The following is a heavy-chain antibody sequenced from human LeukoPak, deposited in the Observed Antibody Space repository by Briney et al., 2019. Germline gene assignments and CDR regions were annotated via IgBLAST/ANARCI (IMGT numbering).Heavy chain of an antibody. CDR3: ATSSWYRLAY. CDR1: GFTFSESF. Sequence: GGSLRLSCAASGFTFSESFMSWVRQAPGKGLEWVGRSRNKADSYTAEYAASVKGRFTISRDESKNSLYLQISSLETEDAAVYYCATSSWYRLAYWGKGSLVTVSS. V-gene: IGHV3-72*01. D-gene: IGHD6-13*01. CDR2: SRNKADSYTA. J-gene: IGHJ4*02.